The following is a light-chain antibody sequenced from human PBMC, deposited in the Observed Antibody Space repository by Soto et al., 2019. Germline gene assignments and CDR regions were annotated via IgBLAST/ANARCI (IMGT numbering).Light chain of an antibody. J-gene: IGKJ5*01. V-gene: IGKV3-15*01. CDR2: GAS. CDR3: QQLNSYPLT. Sequence: IVMTQSPVTLSVSPGERVSLSCRASQSIGSSLAWYQQKRGQAPRLLIYGASTRATGIPGRFSGRGSGTEFTLTISGLQSEDFATYYCQQLNSYPLTFGQGTRLEIK. CDR1: QSIGSS.